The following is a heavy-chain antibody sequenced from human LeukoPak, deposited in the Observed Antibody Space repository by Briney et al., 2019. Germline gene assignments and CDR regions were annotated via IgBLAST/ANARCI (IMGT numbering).Heavy chain of an antibody. Sequence: PSETLSLTCTVSGGSISSSSHYWGWIRQPPGKGLEWIGSIYYTGNTYYNPSLQSRVTISVDTSRNQFSLNLASVTAADTAIYYCANYYGDHGIGYYYYYMDVWGKRTTVTISS. CDR1: GGSISSSSHY. D-gene: IGHD4-17*01. CDR3: ANYYGDHGIGYYYYYMDV. V-gene: IGHV4-39*01. CDR2: IYYTGNT. J-gene: IGHJ6*03.